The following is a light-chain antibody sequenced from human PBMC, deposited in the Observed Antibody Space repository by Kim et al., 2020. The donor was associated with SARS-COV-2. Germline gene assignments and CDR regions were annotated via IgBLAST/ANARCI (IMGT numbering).Light chain of an antibody. CDR3: QTWGTGIVV. J-gene: IGLJ2*01. CDR1: RGHSSSA. CDR2: LNSDGSH. Sequence: SVKHTCTLSRGHSSSAIEWQQQQPEKGPRYLMKLNSDGSHSKGDGIPDRFSGSSSGAERYLTISSLQSEDEADYYCQTWGTGIVVFGGGTQLTVL. V-gene: IGLV4-69*01.